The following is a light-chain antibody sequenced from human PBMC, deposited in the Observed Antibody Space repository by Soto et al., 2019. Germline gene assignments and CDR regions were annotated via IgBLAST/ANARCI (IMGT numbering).Light chain of an antibody. J-gene: IGKJ5*01. Sequence: IQVPQSPSSLSASVGDSVTISCRASQSISSYLNWYQQKPGKAPKLLIYGASSLQSGVPSRVSGIGSGTDFTLTISSLQPEDFATYYCQQSYSTPHTCGQGTRLEIK. V-gene: IGKV1-39*01. CDR2: GAS. CDR3: QQSYSTPHT. CDR1: QSISSY.